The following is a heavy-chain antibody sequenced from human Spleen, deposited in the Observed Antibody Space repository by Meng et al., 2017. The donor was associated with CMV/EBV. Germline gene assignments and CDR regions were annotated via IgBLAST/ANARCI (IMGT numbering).Heavy chain of an antibody. CDR1: GGSVSSGSYF. D-gene: IGHD3-22*01. V-gene: IGHV4-61*01. Sequence: SETLSLTCTVSGGSVSSGSYFWSWIRQPPGKGLEWIGYIYYSGSTNYNPSLKSRVTISVDTSKNQFSLKLSSVTAADTAVYYCVRVYYYNTGAYLGVDYWGQGTLVTVSS. CDR3: VRVYYYNTGAYLGVDY. J-gene: IGHJ4*02. CDR2: IYYSGST.